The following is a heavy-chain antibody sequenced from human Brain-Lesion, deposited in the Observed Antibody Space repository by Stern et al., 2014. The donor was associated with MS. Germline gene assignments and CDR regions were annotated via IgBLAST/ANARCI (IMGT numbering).Heavy chain of an antibody. Sequence: QVQLQESGPGLVKPSETLSLTCTVSGGSINTNNYYWGWIRQPPGKGLEWIGNIYSSGSTFSSPSLKSRVTMSVDTSKNHFSLKLSSVTAADTAVYYCARTGDDFGDYSLSYWGQGTLVTVSS. CDR2: IYSSGST. J-gene: IGHJ4*02. CDR1: GGSINTNNYY. D-gene: IGHD4-17*01. CDR3: ARTGDDFGDYSLSY. V-gene: IGHV4-39*01.